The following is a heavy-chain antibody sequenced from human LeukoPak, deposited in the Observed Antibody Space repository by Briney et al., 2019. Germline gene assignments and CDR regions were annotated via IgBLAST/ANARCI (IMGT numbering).Heavy chain of an antibody. CDR2: INSDGSST. J-gene: IGHJ4*02. CDR1: GVTFSSYW. V-gene: IGHV3-74*01. CDR3: AKGELELLPSIDY. Sequence: AGGSLRLSCAASGVTFSSYWTPWVRQAPGKGLVWVSRINSDGSSTSYADSVKGRFTISRDNAKNTLYLQMNSLRAEDTAVYYCAKGELELLPSIDYWGQGTLVTVSS. D-gene: IGHD1-7*01.